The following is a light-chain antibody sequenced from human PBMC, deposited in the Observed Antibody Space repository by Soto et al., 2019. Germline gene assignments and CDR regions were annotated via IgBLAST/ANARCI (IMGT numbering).Light chain of an antibody. Sequence: EIVMTQSPATLSVSPGERATLSCRASQSVSTNLAWYQQKPGQAPRLLIYGASTRATGFPARFSGSGSGTDFTLTISSLQSEDFAVHYCQQYKNWPPFTFGQGTKLEIK. CDR2: GAS. J-gene: IGKJ2*01. CDR1: QSVSTN. V-gene: IGKV3-15*01. CDR3: QQYKNWPPFT.